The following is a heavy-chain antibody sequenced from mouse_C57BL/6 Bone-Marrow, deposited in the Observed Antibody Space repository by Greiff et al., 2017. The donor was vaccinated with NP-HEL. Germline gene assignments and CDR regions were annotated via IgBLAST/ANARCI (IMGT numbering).Heavy chain of an antibody. CDR2: INPNYGTT. J-gene: IGHJ4*01. Sequence: EVKLMESGPELVKPGASVEISCKASGYSFTDYNMNWVKQSNGKSLEWIGVINPNYGTTSYNQKFKGKATLTVDQSSSTAYMQLNSLTSEDSAVYYCARYYYGSRSYAMDYWGQGTSVTVSS. V-gene: IGHV1-39*01. D-gene: IGHD1-1*01. CDR1: GYSFTDYN. CDR3: ARYYYGSRSYAMDY.